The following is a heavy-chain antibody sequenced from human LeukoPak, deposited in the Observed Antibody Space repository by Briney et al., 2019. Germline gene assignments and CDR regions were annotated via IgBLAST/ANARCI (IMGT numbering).Heavy chain of an antibody. Sequence: SETLSLTCTVSGGSISSYYWSWIRQPAGKGLEWIGRIYTSGSTNYNPSLKSRVTISVQTSNNQFSLKLSSVTAADTAVYYCARSSSILTIPTFDYWGRGTLVTVSS. D-gene: IGHD5-24*01. CDR1: GGSISSYY. CDR2: IYTSGST. CDR3: ARSSSILTIPTFDY. V-gene: IGHV4-4*07. J-gene: IGHJ4*02.